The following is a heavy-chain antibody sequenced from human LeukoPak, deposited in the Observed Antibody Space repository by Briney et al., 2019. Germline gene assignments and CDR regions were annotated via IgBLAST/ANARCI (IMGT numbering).Heavy chain of an antibody. CDR2: IRFDGANL. V-gene: IGHV3-30*02. J-gene: IGHJ4*02. Sequence: GGSLRLSCSASGFTFSSFGMYWVHQAPGKGLEWVAFIRFDGANLYYSESVKGRFTISRDNSKDTLYLQMGSLTTEDTALYYCAKNGAAAAALESWGQGTRVTVAS. D-gene: IGHD6-25*01. CDR3: AKNGAAAAALES. CDR1: GFTFSSFG.